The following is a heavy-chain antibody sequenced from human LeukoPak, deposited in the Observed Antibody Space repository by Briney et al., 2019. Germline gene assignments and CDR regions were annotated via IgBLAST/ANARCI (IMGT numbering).Heavy chain of an antibody. Sequence: GGSLRLSCAASGFTFSSYGMHWVRQAPGKGLEWVAFIRYDGSNKYYADSVKGRFTISRDNSRNTLYLQMNSLRAEDTAVYYCAKDLRWELPTVGDYWGQGTLVTVSS. V-gene: IGHV3-30*02. J-gene: IGHJ4*02. D-gene: IGHD1-26*01. CDR2: IRYDGSNK. CDR3: AKDLRWELPTVGDY. CDR1: GFTFSSYG.